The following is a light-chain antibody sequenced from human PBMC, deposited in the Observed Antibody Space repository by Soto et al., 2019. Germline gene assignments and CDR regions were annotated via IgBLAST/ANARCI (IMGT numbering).Light chain of an antibody. CDR3: QVWDSSSDPYV. CDR1: NVGRHE. CDR2: TTS. Sequence: QSVVTQPPSVSGTPGQGVIISCSNVGRHEVSWYQQVPGMAPKLLIHTTSQRPSGVPDRFSGSNSGNTATLTISRVEAGDEADYYCQVWDSSSDPYVFGTGTKLTVL. J-gene: IGLJ1*01. V-gene: IGLV1-44*01.